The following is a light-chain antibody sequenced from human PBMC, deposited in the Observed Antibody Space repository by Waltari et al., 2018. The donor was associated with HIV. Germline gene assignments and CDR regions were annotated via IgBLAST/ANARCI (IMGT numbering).Light chain of an antibody. CDR1: SSDIGYFNY. J-gene: IGLJ2*01. V-gene: IGLV2-8*01. CDR2: DVN. Sequence: QSALTQPPSASGSPGQSVTVSCTGTSSDIGYFNYVSWYQQHPGKAPKLLIYDVNKRPSGVPDLFSASKSVATASLTVSGLLAEDEADYYCAAYAGNNIVIFGGGTKVTV. CDR3: AAYAGNNIVI.